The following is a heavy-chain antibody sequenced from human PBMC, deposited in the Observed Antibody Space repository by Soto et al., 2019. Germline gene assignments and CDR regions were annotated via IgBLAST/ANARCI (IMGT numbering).Heavy chain of an antibody. D-gene: IGHD3-9*01. J-gene: IGHJ4*02. Sequence: GGSLRLSCAASGFTLARYTMGWVRQAPGKGLEWVAESYSSGGTEYANSVKGRFTVSRDNSRSTLFLQMNSLGVDDTALYFCARDRVSDGIWTLDSWGEGTLVT. CDR1: GFTLARYT. CDR2: SYSSGGT. CDR3: ARDRVSDGIWTLDS. V-gene: IGHV3-23*01.